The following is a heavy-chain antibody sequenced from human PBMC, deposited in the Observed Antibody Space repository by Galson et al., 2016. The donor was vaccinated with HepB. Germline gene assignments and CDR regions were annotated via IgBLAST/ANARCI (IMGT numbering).Heavy chain of an antibody. D-gene: IGHD2-15*01. J-gene: IGHJ3*02. V-gene: IGHV3-23*01. Sequence: SLRLSCAASGFTFIDYAMTWVRQAPGKGLQWVSTTSGSGGNTYYADSVKGRFTISRDNSKDTLYLQVDRLRAEDTAVNYCARVIRFCSDGMCYSDAFDIWGQGTMVTVSS. CDR3: ARVIRFCSDGMCYSDAFDI. CDR2: TSGSGGNT. CDR1: GFTFIDYA.